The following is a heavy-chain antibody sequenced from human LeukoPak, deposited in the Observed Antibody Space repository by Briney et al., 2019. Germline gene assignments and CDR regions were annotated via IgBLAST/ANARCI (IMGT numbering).Heavy chain of an antibody. CDR3: ARDRVSYYYDSSGYYILVY. V-gene: IGHV1-69*13. D-gene: IGHD3-22*01. Sequence: GASVKVSCKASGGTFSSYAISWVRQAPGQGLEWMGGIIPIFGTANYAQKFQGRVTITADESTSTAYMELSSLRSEDTAAYYCARDRVSYYYDSSGYYILVYWGQGTLVTVSS. CDR2: IIPIFGTA. J-gene: IGHJ4*02. CDR1: GGTFSSYA.